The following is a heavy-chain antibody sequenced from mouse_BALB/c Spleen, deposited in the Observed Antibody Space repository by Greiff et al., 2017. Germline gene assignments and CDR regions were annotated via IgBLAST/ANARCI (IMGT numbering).Heavy chain of an antibody. CDR2: IYPGDGDT. Sequence: VQLQQSGAELARPGASVKLSCKASGYTFTSYWMQWVKQRPGQGLEWIGAIYPGDGDTRYTQKFKGKATLTADKSSSTAYMQLSSLASEDSAVYYCARGIYYYGSSVHWYFDVWGAGTTVTVSS. CDR3: ARGIYYYGSSVHWYFDV. V-gene: IGHV1-87*01. CDR1: GYTFTSYW. D-gene: IGHD1-1*01. J-gene: IGHJ1*01.